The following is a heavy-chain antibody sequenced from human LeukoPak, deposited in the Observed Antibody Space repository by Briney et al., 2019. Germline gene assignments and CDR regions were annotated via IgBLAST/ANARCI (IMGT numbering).Heavy chain of an antibody. D-gene: IGHD3-22*01. V-gene: IGHV3-23*01. CDR1: GFTFSSYA. J-gene: IGHJ4*02. CDR3: AKVWDTYYYDSSGSFDY. Sequence: GGSLRLSCAASGFTFSSYAMSWVRQAPGKGLEWVSAISGSGGSTYYADSVKGRFTISRDNSKNTLYLQMNSLRAEDTAVYYCAKVWDTYYYDSSGSFDYWGQGTLVTVSS. CDR2: ISGSGGST.